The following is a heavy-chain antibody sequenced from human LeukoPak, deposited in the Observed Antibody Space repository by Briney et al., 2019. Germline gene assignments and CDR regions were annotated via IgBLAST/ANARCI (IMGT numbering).Heavy chain of an antibody. V-gene: IGHV3-11*01. Sequence: GGSPRLSCAASGFTIRDYVMSWARQAPGKGLEWVSYIDPSGTALYYADSVKGRFTVSRDNGKNSLSLQLRSLRAEDTALYYCARAAYNWNWGQGTLVTVSS. CDR2: IDPSGTAL. J-gene: IGHJ4*02. CDR1: GFTIRDYV. CDR3: ARAAYNWN. D-gene: IGHD1-20*01.